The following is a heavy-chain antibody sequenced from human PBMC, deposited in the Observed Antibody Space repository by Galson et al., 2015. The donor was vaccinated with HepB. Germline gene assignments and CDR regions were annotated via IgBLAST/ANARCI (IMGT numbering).Heavy chain of an antibody. CDR3: AKDRGVWFGELLRWPDDDY. V-gene: IGHV3-30*02. CDR1: GFTFSSYG. Sequence: SLRLSCAASGFTFSSYGMHWVRQAPGKGLEWVAFIRYDGSNKYYADSVKGRFTISRDNSKNTLYPQMDSLRAEDTAVYYCAKDRGVWFGELLRWPDDDYWGQGTLVTVSS. CDR2: IRYDGSNK. D-gene: IGHD3-10*01. J-gene: IGHJ4*02.